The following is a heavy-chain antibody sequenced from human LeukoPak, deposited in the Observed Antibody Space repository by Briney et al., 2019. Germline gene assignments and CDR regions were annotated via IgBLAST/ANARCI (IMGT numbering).Heavy chain of an antibody. Sequence: GGSLRLSCAASGFTFSNFAMMWVRQAPGTGLQWVSTITGYGATFYADSVGGRFTIFRGTSMNTLFLQMNSLGAEDTAVYYCAKGAAAGQVDWFDPWGQGTLVTVSS. V-gene: IGHV3-23*01. CDR2: ITGYGAT. J-gene: IGHJ5*02. CDR3: AKGAAAGQVDWFDP. CDR1: GFTFSNFA. D-gene: IGHD6-13*01.